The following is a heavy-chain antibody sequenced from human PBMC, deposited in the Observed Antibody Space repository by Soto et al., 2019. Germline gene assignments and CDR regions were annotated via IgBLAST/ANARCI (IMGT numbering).Heavy chain of an antibody. CDR2: INSDGSST. V-gene: IGHV3-74*01. J-gene: IGHJ4*02. CDR3: VRTSLVVAAATREDY. CDR1: GFTFSSYW. D-gene: IGHD2-15*01. Sequence: EVQLVESGGGLVQPGESLRLSCAASGFTFSSYWMHWVHQAPGKGLVWVSRINSDGSSTSYAGSVKGRFTISRDNAKNTLYQQMNSLRAEDTAVYYCVRTSLVVAAATREDYWGQGTLVTVSS.